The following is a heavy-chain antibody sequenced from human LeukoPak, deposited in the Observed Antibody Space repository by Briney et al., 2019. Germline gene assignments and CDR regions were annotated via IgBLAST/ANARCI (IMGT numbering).Heavy chain of an antibody. Sequence: GGSLRLSCAASGFTFSSYEMNWVRQAPGKGLEWVSNVSGSGGSTYYADSVKGRFTISRDNSKNTLYLQMHSLRAEDTAVYYCAKDRAHSGTYGHFDYWGQGTLVTVSS. CDR2: VSGSGGST. V-gene: IGHV3-23*01. CDR3: AKDRAHSGTYGHFDY. D-gene: IGHD1-26*01. CDR1: GFTFSSYE. J-gene: IGHJ4*02.